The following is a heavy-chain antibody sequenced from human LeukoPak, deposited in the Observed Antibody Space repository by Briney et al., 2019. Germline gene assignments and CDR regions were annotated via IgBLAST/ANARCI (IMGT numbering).Heavy chain of an antibody. CDR1: GFTFSSHW. Sequence: GGSLRLSCAASGFTFSSHWMTWVRQAPGKGLEWVAVISYDGSNKYYADSVKGRFTISRDNSKNTLYLQMNSLRAEDTAVYYCAKLKDSSGYYYEYGMDVWGQGTTVTVSS. CDR3: AKLKDSSGYYYEYGMDV. CDR2: ISYDGSNK. V-gene: IGHV3-30*18. D-gene: IGHD3-22*01. J-gene: IGHJ6*02.